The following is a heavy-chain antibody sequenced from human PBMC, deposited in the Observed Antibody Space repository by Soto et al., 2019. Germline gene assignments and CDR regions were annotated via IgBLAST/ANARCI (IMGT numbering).Heavy chain of an antibody. CDR2: ISGSGGST. V-gene: IGHV3-23*01. CDR1: GXTVSSYS. D-gene: IGHD6-13*01. CDR3: AKDRVYSSSWYVEDY. Sequence: GSLRLSSAASGXTVSSYSMSWVRQAPGKGLEWVSSISGSGGSTYYADSVKGRFTISIDNSKNTLYLQMNSLRANYTAVYYCAKDRVYSSSWYVEDYRGQGTLATVSS. J-gene: IGHJ4*02.